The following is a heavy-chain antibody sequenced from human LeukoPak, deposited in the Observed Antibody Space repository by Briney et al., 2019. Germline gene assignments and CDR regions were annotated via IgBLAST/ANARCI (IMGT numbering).Heavy chain of an antibody. J-gene: IGHJ3*02. V-gene: IGHV4-34*01. Sequence: SETLSLTYTVSGGSISSYYWNWIRQPPGKGLEWIGEINHSGSTNYNPSLTSRVTISVDTSKNQFSLKLSSVTAADTAVYYCATRAPVGPSDAFDIWGQGTMVTVSS. CDR3: ATRAPVGPSDAFDI. CDR2: INHSGST. D-gene: IGHD3-16*01. CDR1: GGSISSYY.